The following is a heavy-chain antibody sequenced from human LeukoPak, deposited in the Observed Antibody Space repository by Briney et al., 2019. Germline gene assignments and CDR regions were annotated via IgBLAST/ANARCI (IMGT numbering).Heavy chain of an antibody. J-gene: IGHJ4*02. D-gene: IGHD6-19*01. CDR1: GGTFSSYA. Sequence: ASVKVSCKASGGTFSSYAISWVRQAPGQGLEWMGRINPNSGGTNYAQKFQGRVTMTRDTSISTAYMELSRLRSDDTAVYYCARSGSGWYLDDYWGQGTLVTVSS. CDR3: ARSGSGWYLDDY. CDR2: INPNSGGT. V-gene: IGHV1-2*06.